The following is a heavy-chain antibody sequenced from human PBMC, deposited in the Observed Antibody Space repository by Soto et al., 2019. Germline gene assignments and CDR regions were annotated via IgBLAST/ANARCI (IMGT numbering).Heavy chain of an antibody. CDR1: CGSISSGGYY. J-gene: IGHJ6*02. D-gene: IGHD4-4*01. Sequence: SETLSLTCTVSCGSISSGGYYWSWIRQHPGKGLEWIGYIYYTGSTYYNPSLKSRVSISVDTSKNQFSLKLSSVTAADTAIYYCARDQEVNYSNYGGTDYYYGMDVWGQGTTVTVSS. CDR3: ARDQEVNYSNYGGTDYYYGMDV. V-gene: IGHV4-31*03. CDR2: IYYTGST.